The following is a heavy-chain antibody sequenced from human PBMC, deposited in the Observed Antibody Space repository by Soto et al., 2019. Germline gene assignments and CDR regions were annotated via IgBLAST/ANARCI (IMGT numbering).Heavy chain of an antibody. D-gene: IGHD3-22*01. CDR1: GFTFSSYW. Sequence: PGGSLRLSCAASGFTFSSYWMSWVRQAPGKGLEWVANIKQDGSEKYYVDSVKGRFTISRDNAKNTLYLQMNSLRAEDTAVYYCARMNYYDTSGYPFDYWGQGMMVTVSS. J-gene: IGHJ4*02. CDR3: ARMNYYDTSGYPFDY. V-gene: IGHV3-7*05. CDR2: IKQDGSEK.